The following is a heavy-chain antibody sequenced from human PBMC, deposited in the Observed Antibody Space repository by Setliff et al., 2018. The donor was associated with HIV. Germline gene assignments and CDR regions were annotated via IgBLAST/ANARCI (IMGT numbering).Heavy chain of an antibody. D-gene: IGHD3-10*01. V-gene: IGHV3-23*01. CDR1: GITFSSYA. J-gene: IGHJ4*02. Sequence: PGGSLRLSCAANGITFSSYAMTWVRQAPGKGLNWVSSITASGGKTYYADSMKGRFTISRDNSENTLYLQMSNLRVDDTAVYYCAKLRHDYKSFFDYWGQGTLVTVSS. CDR2: ITASGGKT. CDR3: AKLRHDYKSFFDY.